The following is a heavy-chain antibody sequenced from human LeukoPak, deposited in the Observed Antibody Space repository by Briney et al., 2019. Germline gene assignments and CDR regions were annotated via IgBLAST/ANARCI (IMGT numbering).Heavy chain of an antibody. D-gene: IGHD1-26*01. Sequence: GASVKVSCKASGYTFTGYYMHWVRQAPGQGLEWMGRINPNSGGTNYAQRFQGRVTMNRDTSSSTAYMELSRLRSDDTAVYYCASAWSGSYETPYWGQGTLVTVSS. CDR2: INPNSGGT. V-gene: IGHV1-2*06. CDR1: GYTFTGYY. J-gene: IGHJ4*02. CDR3: ASAWSGSYETPY.